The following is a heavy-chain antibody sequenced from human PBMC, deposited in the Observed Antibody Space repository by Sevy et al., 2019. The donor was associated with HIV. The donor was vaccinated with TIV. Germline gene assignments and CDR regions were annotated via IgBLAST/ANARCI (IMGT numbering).Heavy chain of an antibody. V-gene: IGHV3-15*01. CDR1: GFTFSEAW. D-gene: IGHD1-7*01. J-gene: IGHJ4*02. CDR2: IKSKTDAATR. Sequence: GRSLRLSCAASGFTFSEAWMSWVRQAPGKGLEWVGRIKSKTDAATRDFAAPVRGRFSISRDDSANTVYLVMNNLKPEDTGVYYCAAGTGTSDFDHWGQGTLVTVSS. CDR3: AAGTGTSDFDH.